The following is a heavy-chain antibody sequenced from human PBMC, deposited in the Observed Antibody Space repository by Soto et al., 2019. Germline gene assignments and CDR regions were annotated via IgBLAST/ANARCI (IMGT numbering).Heavy chain of an antibody. Sequence: QVQLVQSGAEVKKPGSSVKVSCKASGGTFSSYAISWVRQAPGQGLEWMGGIIPIFGTANYAQKFQGRVTITADEXXSXAXXELSSLRSEDTAVYYCASYPGYSYGPDYYYYGMDVWGQGTTVTVSS. CDR1: GGTFSSYA. CDR2: IIPIFGTA. V-gene: IGHV1-69*12. D-gene: IGHD5-18*01. CDR3: ASYPGYSYGPDYYYYGMDV. J-gene: IGHJ6*02.